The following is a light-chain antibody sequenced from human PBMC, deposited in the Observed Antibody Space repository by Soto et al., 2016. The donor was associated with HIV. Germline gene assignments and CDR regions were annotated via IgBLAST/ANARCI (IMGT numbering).Light chain of an antibody. CDR2: AAS. V-gene: IGKV1-12*01. J-gene: IGKJ4*01. Sequence: DIQMTQSPSSVSASVGDRVTITCRASQTINSWLAWYQQKPGKAPKLLIYAASSLQNGVPSRFSGSGSGTDFTLTISSLQPEDFATYYCQRANSFPPLTFGGGPRWRSN. CDR3: QRANSFPPLT. CDR1: QTINSW.